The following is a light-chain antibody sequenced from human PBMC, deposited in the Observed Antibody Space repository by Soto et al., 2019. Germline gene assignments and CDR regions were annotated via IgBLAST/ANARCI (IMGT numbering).Light chain of an antibody. CDR1: QFISRF. CDR2: AAS. CDR3: QQSYSGPLT. Sequence: DIQMTQSPASLSASVGDIVIITCRASQFISRFLNWYQQKPGKAPKLLIYAASSLQSGVPSRFSGSGSGTDFTLSISSLQPEDFATYYCQQSYSGPLTVGGGTKVDI. V-gene: IGKV1-39*01. J-gene: IGKJ4*01.